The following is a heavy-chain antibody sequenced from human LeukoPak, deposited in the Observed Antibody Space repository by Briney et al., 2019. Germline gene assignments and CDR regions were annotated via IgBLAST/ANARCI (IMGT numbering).Heavy chain of an antibody. CDR3: ARGGKNSSGWSRLVPLFFYY. V-gene: IGHV3-11*01. CDR2: ISSSGSTI. Sequence: GGSLRLSCAASGFTFSDYYMSWIRQAPGKGLEWVSYISSSGSTIYYADSVKGRFTISRDNAKNSLYLQMNSLRAEDTAVYYCARGGKNSSGWSRLVPLFFYYWGQGTLVTVSS. D-gene: IGHD6-19*01. J-gene: IGHJ4*02. CDR1: GFTFSDYY.